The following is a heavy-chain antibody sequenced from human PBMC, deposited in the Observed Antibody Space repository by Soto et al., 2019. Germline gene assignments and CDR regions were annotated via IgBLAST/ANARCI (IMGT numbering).Heavy chain of an antibody. Sequence: GGSLRLSCSASGFTFSEYSMHWVRQAPGKGLQYVSTISSDGDITYYADSVKGRFTISRDNSKNTLYLQMNSLRPEDTAVYYCVKVSTFYDILTGYYSTNFFDSWGQGTLVTVSS. CDR3: VKVSTFYDILTGYYSTNFFDS. CDR2: ISSDGDIT. J-gene: IGHJ5*01. D-gene: IGHD3-9*01. V-gene: IGHV3-64D*06. CDR1: GFTFSEYS.